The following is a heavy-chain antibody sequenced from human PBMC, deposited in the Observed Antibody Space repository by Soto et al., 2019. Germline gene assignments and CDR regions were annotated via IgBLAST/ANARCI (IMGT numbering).Heavy chain of an antibody. CDR3: SSSYVSGYRAVGY. CDR1: GYTFNFSC. J-gene: IGHJ4*02. D-gene: IGHD5-12*01. V-gene: IGHV1-69*02. CDR2: VNPIVSMS. Sequence: QVQLVQSGAEVKRPGSSVKVSCKASGYTFNFSCINWVRQAPGLGLGWMGRVNPIVSMSNYAPKFQGRVATTADHPTTTADMELSSLRPEHTWIYYCSSSYVSGYRAVGYWGQGALFTVSS.